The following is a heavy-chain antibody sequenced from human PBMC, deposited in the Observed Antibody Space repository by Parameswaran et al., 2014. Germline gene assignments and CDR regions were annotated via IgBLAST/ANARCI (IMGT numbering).Heavy chain of an antibody. J-gene: IGHJ6*02. CDR2: IYFGGDT. CDR3: AREPVNDYGDNYTMDV. Sequence: WIRQPPGRGWSGFGSIYFGGDTYNNPSLKSRVTMSVDTSKNQFSLKLSSVTAADTAVYYCAREPVNDYGDNYTMDVWGQGTTVTVSS. V-gene: IGHV4-39*07. D-gene: IGHD4-17*01.